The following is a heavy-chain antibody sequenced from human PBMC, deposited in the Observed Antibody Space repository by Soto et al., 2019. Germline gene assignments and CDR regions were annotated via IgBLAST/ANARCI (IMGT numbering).Heavy chain of an antibody. CDR1: GFTFSSYW. D-gene: IGHD3-3*01. Sequence: GGSLRLSCAASGFTFSSYWMHWVRQAPGKGLVWVSRINSDGSSTSYADSVKGRFTISRDNAKNTLYLQMNSLRAEDTAVYYCARVTIFGVVIIQNDAFDIWGQGTMVTVSS. J-gene: IGHJ3*02. CDR2: INSDGSST. V-gene: IGHV3-74*01. CDR3: ARVTIFGVVIIQNDAFDI.